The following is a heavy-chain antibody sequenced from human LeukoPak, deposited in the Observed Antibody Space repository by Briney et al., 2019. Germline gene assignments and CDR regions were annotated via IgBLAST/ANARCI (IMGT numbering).Heavy chain of an antibody. CDR1: GYTFTGYY. V-gene: IGHV1-2*02. J-gene: IGHJ4*02. CDR3: ARLPTGMTTVTTEDY. D-gene: IGHD4-17*01. Sequence: GASVKVSCKASGYTFTGYYMHWVRQAPGQGLEWMGWINPNSGGTNYVQKFQGRVTMTRDTSISTAYMELSRLRSDDTAVYYCARLPTGMTTVTTEDYWGQGTLVTVSS. CDR2: INPNSGGT.